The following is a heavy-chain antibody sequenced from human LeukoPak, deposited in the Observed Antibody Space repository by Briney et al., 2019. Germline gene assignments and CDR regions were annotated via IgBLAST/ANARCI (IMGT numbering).Heavy chain of an antibody. V-gene: IGHV1-69*04. CDR3: ASRPRSYYYYYGMDV. D-gene: IGHD6-6*01. Sequence: ASVKVSCKASDYIFTSYGISWVRQAPGQGLEWMGRIIPILGIANYAQKFQGRVTITADKSTSTAYMELSSLRSEDTAVYYCASRPRSYYYYYGMDVWGQGTTVTVSS. CDR1: DYIFTSYG. CDR2: IIPILGIA. J-gene: IGHJ6*02.